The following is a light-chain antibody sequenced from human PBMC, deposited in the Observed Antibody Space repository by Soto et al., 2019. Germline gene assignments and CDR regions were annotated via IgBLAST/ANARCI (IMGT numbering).Light chain of an antibody. Sequence: DIQMTQSPSTLSASVGDRVTITCRASQSISTWLAWYQQKPGKGPTLLIYKASRLESGVPSRFSGSGSGTDFTLTISSLQPEDFATYYCQQSYSTPRTFGQGTKVDIK. CDR1: QSISTW. CDR2: KAS. J-gene: IGKJ1*01. CDR3: QQSYSTPRT. V-gene: IGKV1-5*03.